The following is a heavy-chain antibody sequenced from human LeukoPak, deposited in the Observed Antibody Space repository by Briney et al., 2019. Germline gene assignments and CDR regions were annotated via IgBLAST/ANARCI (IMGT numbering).Heavy chain of an antibody. V-gene: IGHV1-18*01. D-gene: IGHD2-2*01. J-gene: IGHJ6*02. Sequence: ASVTVSCTASGYTFTSYGISWVRQAPGQGLEWMGWISAYNGNTNYAQKLQGRVTMTTDTSTSTAYMELRSLRSDDTVVYYCARTVRGYCSSTSCYLRYYYGMDVWGQGTTVTVSS. CDR1: GYTFTSYG. CDR3: ARTVRGYCSSTSCYLRYYYGMDV. CDR2: ISAYNGNT.